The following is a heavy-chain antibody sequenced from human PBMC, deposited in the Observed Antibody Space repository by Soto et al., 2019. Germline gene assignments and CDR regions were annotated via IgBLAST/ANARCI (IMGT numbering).Heavy chain of an antibody. J-gene: IGHJ4*02. Sequence: APVKVSCKAAGYTFSSYAISWVRQPPGQGLEWMGWISGYNGNTNYAQKFQGRVSMTTDTSTSTVYMELRSLRSDDTAVYYCVRGMGTSTDFDYWCKRLL. V-gene: IGHV1-18*01. CDR3: VRGMGTSTDFDY. D-gene: IGHD7-27*01. CDR2: ISGYNGNT. CDR1: GYTFSSYA.